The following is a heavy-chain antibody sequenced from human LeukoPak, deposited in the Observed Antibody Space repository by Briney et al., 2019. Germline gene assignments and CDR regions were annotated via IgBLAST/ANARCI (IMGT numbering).Heavy chain of an antibody. J-gene: IGHJ5*02. D-gene: IGHD3-10*01. Sequence: SETLSLTCTVSGGSISSGDYYWSWIRQPPGKGLEWIGYIYYSGSTFYNPSPKSRITISVDTSKKRFSLKLSSVTAADTAVYYCARVRRGTMVRGVSGWFDPWGQGTLVTVSS. CDR3: ARVRRGTMVRGVSGWFDP. CDR2: IYYSGST. CDR1: GGSISSGDYY. V-gene: IGHV4-30-4*01.